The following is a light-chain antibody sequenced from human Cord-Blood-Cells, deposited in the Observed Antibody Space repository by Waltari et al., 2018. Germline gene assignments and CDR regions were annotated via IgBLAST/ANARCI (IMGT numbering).Light chain of an antibody. CDR1: SSDVGGYNL. Sequence: QSALTQPASVSGSPGQSITISCTGTSSDVGGYNLVSWYQQHPGKAPKIMIYEGSKRPSGVSNRFSGARAGNTASLTISGLQAEDEADYYCCSYADSRTWVVGGGTKLTVL. CDR3: CSYADSRTWV. J-gene: IGLJ3*02. V-gene: IGLV2-23*01. CDR2: EGS.